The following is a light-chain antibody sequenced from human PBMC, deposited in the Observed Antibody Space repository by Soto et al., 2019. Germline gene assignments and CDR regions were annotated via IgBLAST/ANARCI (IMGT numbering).Light chain of an antibody. J-gene: IGKJ1*01. CDR3: QQRYSGPET. Sequence: DIQMTQSPSSLSASVGDRVTITCRASQSIASYLNWYQHKPGKAPKLLIYAASTLQSGVPSRFSGSGSGTDFTLTISSLQPEDFATYYCQQRYSGPETFGQGTPVEI. V-gene: IGKV1-39*01. CDR2: AAS. CDR1: QSIASY.